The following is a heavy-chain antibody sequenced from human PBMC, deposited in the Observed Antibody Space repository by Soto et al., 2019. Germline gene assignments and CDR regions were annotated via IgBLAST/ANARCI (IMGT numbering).Heavy chain of an antibody. Sequence: EVQLVESGGGLVQPGGSLRLSCAASGFTFSSYWMSWVRQAPGKGLEWVANIKQDGSEKYYVDSVKGRFTISRDNAKNSLYLQMNSLRAEDTAVYYCARDGGQYYYDSSGYYDYWGQGTLVTVSS. J-gene: IGHJ4*02. CDR1: GFTFSSYW. CDR3: ARDGGQYYYDSSGYYDY. CDR2: IKQDGSEK. V-gene: IGHV3-7*01. D-gene: IGHD3-22*01.